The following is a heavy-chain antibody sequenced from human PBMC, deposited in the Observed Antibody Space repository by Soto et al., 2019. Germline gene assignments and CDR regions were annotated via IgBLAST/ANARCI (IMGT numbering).Heavy chain of an antibody. V-gene: IGHV3-13*01. CDR2: IGTAGDT. CDR3: ARAKGIVGADDAFDI. J-gene: IGHJ3*02. D-gene: IGHD1-26*01. CDR1: GFTFSSYD. Sequence: GSLRLSCAASGFTFSSYDMHWVRQATGKGLEWVSAIGTAGDTYYPGSVKGRFTISRENAKNSLYLQMNSLRAGDTAVYYCARAKGIVGADDAFDIWGQGTMVTVSS.